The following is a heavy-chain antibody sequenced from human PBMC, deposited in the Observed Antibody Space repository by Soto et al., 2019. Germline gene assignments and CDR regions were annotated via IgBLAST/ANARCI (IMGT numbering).Heavy chain of an antibody. CDR2: ISGIGGST. V-gene: IGHV3-23*01. D-gene: IGHD6-13*01. Sequence: EVQLLESGGGLVQPGGSLRLSCAASGFTFTDYALSWVRQAPGKGLEWAATISGIGGSTYLADSVKGRLSISRDNSKNTVSLLMNSLRAEDTAVYFCARGSSGYISSWYYFDYWGRGTLVTVSS. J-gene: IGHJ4*02. CDR3: ARGSSGYISSWYYFDY. CDR1: GFTFTDYA.